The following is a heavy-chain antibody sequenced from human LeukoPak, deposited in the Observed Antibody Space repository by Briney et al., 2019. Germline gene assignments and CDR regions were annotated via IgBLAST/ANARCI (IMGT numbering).Heavy chain of an antibody. Sequence: PGGSLRLSCAASGFTFSSYSMNWVRQAPGKGLEWVSSISSSSSYIYYADSVKGRFTISRDNSKNTLYLQMNSLRAEDTAVYYCAIIEGITGTSILRRDAFDIWGQGTMVTVSS. CDR3: AIIEGITGTSILRRDAFDI. CDR1: GFTFSSYS. V-gene: IGHV3-21*01. CDR2: ISSSSSYI. D-gene: IGHD1-7*01. J-gene: IGHJ3*02.